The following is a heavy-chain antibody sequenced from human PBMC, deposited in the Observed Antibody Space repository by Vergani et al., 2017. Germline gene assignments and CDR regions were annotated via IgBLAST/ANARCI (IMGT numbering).Heavy chain of an antibody. J-gene: IGHJ6*03. D-gene: IGHD2-2*01. V-gene: IGHV4-34*01. CDR3: ARGVTVVVPAANHRYYYYYYMDV. CDR2: INHSGST. Sequence: QVQLQQWGAGLLKPSETLSLTCAVYGGSFSGYYWSWIRQPPGKGLEWIGEINHSGSTNYNPSLKSRVTISVDTSKNQFSLKLSSVTAADTAVYYCARGVTVVVPAANHRYYYYYYMDVWGKGTTVTVSS. CDR1: GGSFSGYY.